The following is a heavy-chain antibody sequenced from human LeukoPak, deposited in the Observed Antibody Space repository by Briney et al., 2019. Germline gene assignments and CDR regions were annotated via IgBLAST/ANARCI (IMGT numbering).Heavy chain of an antibody. J-gene: IGHJ4*02. V-gene: IGHV5-51*01. Sequence: GESLKISCKGSGYSFTNYWIGWVRQMPGKGLEWMGIIYFGDSESRYSPSFQGQVTISADKSISTAYLQWSSLKASDTAMYYCARPPLAGATLGYFDYWGQGTLVTVSS. CDR3: ARPPLAGATLGYFDY. CDR2: IYFGDSES. CDR1: GYSFTNYW. D-gene: IGHD1-26*01.